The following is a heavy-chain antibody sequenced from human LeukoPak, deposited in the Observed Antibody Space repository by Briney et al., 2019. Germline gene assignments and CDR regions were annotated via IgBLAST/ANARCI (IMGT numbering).Heavy chain of an antibody. CDR3: ARDPTTTVTTWFDP. V-gene: IGHV4-4*07. J-gene: IGHJ5*02. CDR2: IYTSGST. D-gene: IGHD4-17*01. Sequence: PSETLSLTCTVSGGSISSYYWSWIRQPAGKGLEWIGRIYTSGSTNYNPSLKSRVTMSVDTSKNQFSLKLSSVTAADTAVYYCARDPTTTVTTWFDPWGQGTLVTVSS. CDR1: GGSISSYY.